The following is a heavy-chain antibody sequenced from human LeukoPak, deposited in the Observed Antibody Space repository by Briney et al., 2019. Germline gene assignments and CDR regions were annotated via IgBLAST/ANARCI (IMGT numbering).Heavy chain of an antibody. Sequence: PSETLSLTCTVSGGSISSGGYYCSWIRQHPGKGLEWIGYIYYSGSTYYNPSLKSRVTISVDKSKNQFSLKLSSVTAADTAVYYCARGLGRALIFDYWGQGTLVTVSS. CDR2: IYYSGST. CDR3: ARGLGRALIFDY. D-gene: IGHD2-8*01. CDR1: GGSISSGGYY. J-gene: IGHJ4*02. V-gene: IGHV4-31*03.